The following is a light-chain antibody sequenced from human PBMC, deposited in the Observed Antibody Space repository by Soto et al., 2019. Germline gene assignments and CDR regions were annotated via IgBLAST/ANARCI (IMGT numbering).Light chain of an antibody. CDR2: GAS. J-gene: IGKJ1*01. V-gene: IGKV3-20*01. Sequence: EIVLTESPGTLPLSPGEKATLSCRDSQRVSISFSAWYKQRPAQPPRLLISGASSRATGIPDRFSGSGSGTDFTLTISRLEADDFAVYYCQQYGGAPLTFGQGTKVEI. CDR3: QQYGGAPLT. CDR1: QRVSISF.